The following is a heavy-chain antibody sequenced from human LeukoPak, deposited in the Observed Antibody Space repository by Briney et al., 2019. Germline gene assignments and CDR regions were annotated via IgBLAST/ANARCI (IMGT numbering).Heavy chain of an antibody. Sequence: GGSLRLYCAASGFTFSSYGMHWVRQAPGKGLEWVAFIRYDGSNKYYADSVKGRFTISRDNSKNTLYLQMNSLRAEDTAVYYCAKVPGSSGYRYNYWGQGTLVTVSS. CDR2: IRYDGSNK. D-gene: IGHD3-22*01. J-gene: IGHJ4*02. CDR3: AKVPGSSGYRYNY. V-gene: IGHV3-30*02. CDR1: GFTFSSYG.